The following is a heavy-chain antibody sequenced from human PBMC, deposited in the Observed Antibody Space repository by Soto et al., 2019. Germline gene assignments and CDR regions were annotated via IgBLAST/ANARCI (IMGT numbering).Heavy chain of an antibody. D-gene: IGHD1-26*01. CDR1: GFTFSSYA. Sequence: PGGSLRLSCAASGFTFSSYAMHWVRQAPGKGLEWVAVISYDGSNKYYADSVKGRFTISRDNSKNTLYLQMNSLRAEDTAVYYCARDAYSGSYYFFGYFQHWGQGXLVSVSS. CDR3: ARDAYSGSYYFFGYFQH. V-gene: IGHV3-30-3*01. CDR2: ISYDGSNK. J-gene: IGHJ1*01.